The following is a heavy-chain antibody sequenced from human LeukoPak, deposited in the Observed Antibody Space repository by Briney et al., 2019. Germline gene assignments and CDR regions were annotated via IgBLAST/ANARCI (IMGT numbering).Heavy chain of an antibody. D-gene: IGHD4-17*01. CDR2: IKSKTDGGTT. J-gene: IGHJ4*02. CDR1: GFTFSNAW. Sequence: GGSLRLSCAASGFTFSNAWMSWVRQAPGRGLEWVGRIKSKTDGGTTDYAAPVKGRFTISRDDSKNTLYLQMNSLKTEDTAVYYCTTAATVTTLDYWGQGTLVTVSS. V-gene: IGHV3-15*01. CDR3: TTAATVTTLDY.